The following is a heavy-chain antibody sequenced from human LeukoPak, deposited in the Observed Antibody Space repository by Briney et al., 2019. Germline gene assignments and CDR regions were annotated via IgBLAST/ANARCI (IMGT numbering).Heavy chain of an antibody. Sequence: SLRLSCAASGFTFDDYTMHWVRQAPGKGLEWVSGITWNSGSIGYADSVRGRFTISRDNAKNSLYLEMNSLRAEDTALYYCAKEDHFAFWGQGTLVTVSS. V-gene: IGHV3-9*01. CDR3: AKEDHFAF. CDR1: GFTFDDYT. CDR2: ITWNSGSI. J-gene: IGHJ4*02.